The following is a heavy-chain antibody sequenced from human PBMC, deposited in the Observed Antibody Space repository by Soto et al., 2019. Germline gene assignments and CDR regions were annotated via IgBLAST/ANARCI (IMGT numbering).Heavy chain of an antibody. D-gene: IGHD1-20*01. CDR1: GGSISSGGYS. J-gene: IGHJ6*02. Sequence: SKTLSLTCAVSGGSISSGGYSWGWIRHPPGKGLEWIGYIYHSGSTYYNPSLKSRVTISVDTSKNQFSLKLSSVTAADTAVYYCARDHVVTGSYYGMDVWGQGTTVTVSS. CDR2: IYHSGST. V-gene: IGHV4-30-2*01. CDR3: ARDHVVTGSYYGMDV.